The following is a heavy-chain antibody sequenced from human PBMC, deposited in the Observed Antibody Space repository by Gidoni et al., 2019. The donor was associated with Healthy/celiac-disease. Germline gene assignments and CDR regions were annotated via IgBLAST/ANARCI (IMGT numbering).Heavy chain of an antibody. CDR1: GFTFSSYA. CDR2: ISGRGGST. V-gene: IGHV3-23*01. Sequence: EVQLLESGGGLVQPGGSLRLSCAASGFTFSSYAMSWVRQAPGKGLEWVSAISGRGGSTYYADSVKGRFTISRDNSKNTLYLQMNSLRAEDTAVYYCAKPYSSSWYLFDYWGQGTLVTVSS. D-gene: IGHD6-13*01. CDR3: AKPYSSSWYLFDY. J-gene: IGHJ4*02.